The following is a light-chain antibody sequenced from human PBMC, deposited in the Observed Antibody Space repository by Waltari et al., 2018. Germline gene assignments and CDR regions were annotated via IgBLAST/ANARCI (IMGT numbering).Light chain of an antibody. Sequence: QPLLTQPPSASGTPGKRVTLACSGRRSNIGGNTVSLYKQLPGAAPKLLIYGNHQRPSGVPDRFSGSKSGTSASLAISGLQTEDEADYYCSAWDDSLHGWVFGGGTGLTVL. CDR2: GNH. CDR3: SAWDDSLHGWV. J-gene: IGLJ3*02. V-gene: IGLV1-44*01. CDR1: RSNIGGNT.